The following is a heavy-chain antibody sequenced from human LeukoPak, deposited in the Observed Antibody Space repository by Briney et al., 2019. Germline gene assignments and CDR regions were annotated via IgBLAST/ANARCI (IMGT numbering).Heavy chain of an antibody. CDR1: GGSFSGYY. V-gene: IGHV4-34*01. D-gene: IGHD2-15*01. CDR3: ARVSGGDFDY. Sequence: KPSETLSLTCAVYGGSFSGYYWSWIRQPPGKGLEWIGEINHSGSTNYNPSLKSRVTISVDTSKNQFSLKLSSVTAADTAVYYCARVSGGDFDYWGQGTLVTVSS. J-gene: IGHJ4*02. CDR2: INHSGST.